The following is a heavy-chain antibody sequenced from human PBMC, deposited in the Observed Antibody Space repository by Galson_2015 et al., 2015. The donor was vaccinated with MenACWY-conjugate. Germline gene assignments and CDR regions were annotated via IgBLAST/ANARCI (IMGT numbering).Heavy chain of an antibody. Sequence: SLRLSCAASGFTFSTYWMHWVRQAPGKGLEWVSRINSDGRSTSYADSVKGRFTISRDNAKNTLYLQMNSLRAEDTAVYYCARLCRIYRPTAHVDYWGPGTLFTVSS. J-gene: IGHJ4*02. CDR2: INSDGRST. CDR3: ARLCRIYRPTAHVDY. D-gene: IGHD1-26*01. CDR1: GFTFSTYW. V-gene: IGHV3-74*01.